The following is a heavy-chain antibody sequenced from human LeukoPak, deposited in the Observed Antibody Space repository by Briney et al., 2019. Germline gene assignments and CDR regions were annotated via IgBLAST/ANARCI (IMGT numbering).Heavy chain of an antibody. CDR1: GFTFSSYA. D-gene: IGHD3-22*01. V-gene: IGHV3-30-3*01. CDR2: ISYDGSNK. J-gene: IGHJ4*02. CDR3: ASSGYLPY. Sequence: GGSLRLSCAASGFTFSSYAMHWVRQAPGKGLEWVAVISYDGSNKYYADSVKGRFTISRDNSKNTLYLQMNSLRAEDTAVYYCASSGYLPYWGQGTLVTVSS.